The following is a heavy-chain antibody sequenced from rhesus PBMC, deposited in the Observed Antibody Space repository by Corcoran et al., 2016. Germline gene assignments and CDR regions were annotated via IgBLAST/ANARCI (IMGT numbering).Heavy chain of an antibody. D-gene: IGHD3-34*01. CDR3: SGGVDGH. CDR1: GFTFSSYG. J-gene: IGHJ4*01. CDR2: ISNGGGST. Sequence: EVQLVESGGGLVQPGGSLRLSCAASGFTFSSYGMSWVRQAPGKGLEWVSYISNGGGSTYYADSVKGRFTISRDNSKNTISLQMNSLRTEDTAVYYCSGGVDGHWGQGVLVTVSS. V-gene: IGHV3S5*01.